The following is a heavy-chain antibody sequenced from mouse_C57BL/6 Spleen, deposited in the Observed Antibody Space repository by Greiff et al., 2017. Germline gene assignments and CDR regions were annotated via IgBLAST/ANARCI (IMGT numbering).Heavy chain of an antibody. J-gene: IGHJ3*01. Sequence: EVKVVESGGGLVKPGGSLKLSCAASGFTFSSYTMSWVRQTPEKRLEWVATISGGGGNTYYPDSVKGRFTISRDNAKNTLYLQMRSLRSEDTALYYCARQGDEGAWFAYWGQGTLVTVSA. CDR2: ISGGGGNT. CDR1: GFTFSSYT. D-gene: IGHD3-3*01. CDR3: ARQGDEGAWFAY. V-gene: IGHV5-9*01.